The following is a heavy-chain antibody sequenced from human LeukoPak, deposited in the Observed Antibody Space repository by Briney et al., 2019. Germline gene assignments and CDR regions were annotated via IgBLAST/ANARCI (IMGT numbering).Heavy chain of an antibody. CDR2: ISWNSGSI. CDR3: AKGMWVGAVAGTAFDI. Sequence: PGGSLRLSCAASGFTFSSYGMHWVRQAPGKGLEWVSGISWNSGSIGYADSVKGRFTIFRDNAKNSLYLQMNSLRAEDMALYYCAKGMWVGAVAGTAFDIWGQGTMVTVSS. J-gene: IGHJ3*02. V-gene: IGHV3-9*03. D-gene: IGHD6-19*01. CDR1: GFTFSSYG.